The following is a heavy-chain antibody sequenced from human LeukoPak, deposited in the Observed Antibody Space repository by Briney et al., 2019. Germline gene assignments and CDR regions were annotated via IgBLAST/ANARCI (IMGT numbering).Heavy chain of an antibody. J-gene: IGHJ4*02. CDR1: GGSISSGSYY. D-gene: IGHD6-19*01. CDR3: ASSPVAGTLGFDY. CDR2: IYTSRST. Sequence: SQTLSLTCTVSGGSISSGSYYWSWIRQPAGKGLEWIGRIYTSRSTNYNPSLKSRVTISVDTSKNQFSLKLSSVTAADTAVYYCASSPVAGTLGFDYWGQGTLVTVSS. V-gene: IGHV4-61*02.